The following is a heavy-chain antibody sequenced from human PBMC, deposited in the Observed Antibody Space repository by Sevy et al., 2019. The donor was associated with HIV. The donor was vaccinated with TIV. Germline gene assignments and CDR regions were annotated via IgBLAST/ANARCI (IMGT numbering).Heavy chain of an antibody. Sequence: ASVKVSCKVPGYTLTEFSMHWVRQAPGKGLEGMGTFDPEDGERIYSQKFQVRFTMTEDTSTHTAYMKMNSLGSEDTAVYYCATTKEYYDSSGYPFDSWGQGTLVTVSS. CDR3: ATTKEYYDSSGYPFDS. CDR2: FDPEDGER. D-gene: IGHD3-22*01. CDR1: GYTLTEFS. V-gene: IGHV1-24*01. J-gene: IGHJ4*02.